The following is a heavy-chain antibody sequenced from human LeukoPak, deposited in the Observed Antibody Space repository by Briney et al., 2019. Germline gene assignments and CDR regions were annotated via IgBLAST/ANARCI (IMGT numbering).Heavy chain of an antibody. D-gene: IGHD6-19*01. CDR2: IRYDGSNK. Sequence: GGSLRLSCAASGFTFSNYGMHWVRQAPGKGLEWVAFIRYDGSNKYYADSVKGRFTISRDNSKNTLYLQMNSLRAEDTAVYYCAKASYSSGWYWFDPWGQGTLVTVSS. V-gene: IGHV3-30*02. J-gene: IGHJ5*02. CDR1: GFTFSNYG. CDR3: AKASYSSGWYWFDP.